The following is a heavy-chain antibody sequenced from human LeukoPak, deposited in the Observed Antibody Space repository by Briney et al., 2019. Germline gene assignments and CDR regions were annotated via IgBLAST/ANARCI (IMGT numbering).Heavy chain of an antibody. CDR1: GFTLSNYG. CDR3: ARGGAARPDY. D-gene: IGHD6-6*01. V-gene: IGHV3-48*01. CDR2: ISNSSSAI. J-gene: IGHJ4*02. Sequence: PGGSLRLSCAASGFTLSNYGMNWVRQAPGKGREGVSYISNSSSAINYADSVKGRFTISRDNGKNSPSLQMDSLRVEDTAVYYCARGGAARPDYWGQGTLVTVSS.